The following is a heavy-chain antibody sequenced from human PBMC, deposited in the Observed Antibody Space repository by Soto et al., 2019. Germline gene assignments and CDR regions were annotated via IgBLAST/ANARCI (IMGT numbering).Heavy chain of an antibody. CDR3: AKIRWTISLQEEDAI. CDR2: DIPIFGTP. CDR1: GGTFVSYA. V-gene: IGHV1-69*06. Sequence: SVKVPCKPSGGTFVSYAISWVRKAPGQGLERMGEDIPIFGTPHYPQKFHGTATITGYIPTPKVYLDHSTLKSPDTAVYYCAKIRWTISLQEEDAIWGQLALVTVS. J-gene: IGHJ4*02. D-gene: IGHD2-15*01.